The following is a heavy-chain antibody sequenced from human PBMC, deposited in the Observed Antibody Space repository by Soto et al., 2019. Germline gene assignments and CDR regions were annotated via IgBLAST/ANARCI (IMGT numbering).Heavy chain of an antibody. D-gene: IGHD6-19*01. Sequence: SETLSLTCTVSGGSISSYYWSWIRQPPEKGLEWIGYIYYSGSTNYNPSLKSRVTISVDTSKNQFSLKLSSVTAADTAVYYCARDRRDGEWLAPQWGQGTLVT. CDR1: GGSISSYY. J-gene: IGHJ4*02. CDR2: IYYSGST. CDR3: ARDRRDGEWLAPQ. V-gene: IGHV4-59*01.